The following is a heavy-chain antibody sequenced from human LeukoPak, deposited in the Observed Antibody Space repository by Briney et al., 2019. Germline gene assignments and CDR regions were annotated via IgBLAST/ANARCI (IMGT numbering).Heavy chain of an antibody. CDR3: ARGLGYYYGSGSYYFDY. CDR1: GGSISSSSYY. V-gene: IGHV4-39*07. D-gene: IGHD3-10*01. CDR2: INHSGST. J-gene: IGHJ4*02. Sequence: SETLSLTCTVSGGSISSSSYYWGWIRQPPGKGLEWIGEINHSGSTNYNPSLKSRVTISVDTSKNQFSLKLSSVTAADTAVYYCARGLGYYYGSGSYYFDYWGQGTLVTVSS.